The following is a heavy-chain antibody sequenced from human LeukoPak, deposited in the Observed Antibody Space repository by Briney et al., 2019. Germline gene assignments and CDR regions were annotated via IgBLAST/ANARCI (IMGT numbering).Heavy chain of an antibody. J-gene: IGHJ4*02. V-gene: IGHV1-69*13. CDR3: AIEIAAAGICDY. Sequence: RASVTVSCTASGGTFSSYAISWVRQAPGQGLEWMGGIIPIFGTANYSQKFQGRVTITADESTSTAYMELSSLRSEDTAVYYCAIEIAAAGICDYWGQGTLVTVSS. CDR2: IIPIFGTA. CDR1: GGTFSSYA. D-gene: IGHD6-13*01.